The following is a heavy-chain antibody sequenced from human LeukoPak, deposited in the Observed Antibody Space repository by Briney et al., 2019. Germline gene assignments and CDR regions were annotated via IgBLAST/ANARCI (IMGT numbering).Heavy chain of an antibody. CDR3: ARDGGGAYSLAFDI. V-gene: IGHV3-53*01. CDR1: GFTVSSNY. Sequence: GGSLRLSCAASGFTVSSNYMSWVRQAPGKGLEWVSLIYSGGSTNYVDSVKGRFTISRDNSKNTLYLQMNNLRAEDTAVYYCARDGGGAYSLAFDIWGQGTLVTVSS. D-gene: IGHD1-26*01. CDR2: IYSGGST. J-gene: IGHJ3*02.